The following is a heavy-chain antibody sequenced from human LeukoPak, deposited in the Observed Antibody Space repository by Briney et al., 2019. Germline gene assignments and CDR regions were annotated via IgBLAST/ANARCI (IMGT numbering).Heavy chain of an antibody. V-gene: IGHV1-46*01. CDR3: ARENYYYYYMDV. CDR2: INPSGGST. Sequence: GASVKVSCKASGYTFTSYYIHWVRHAPGQGLEWMGTINPSGGSTSYAQKFQGRVTMTRDMSTSTVYMDLSSLRSEDTAVYYCARENYYYYYMDVWGKGTTVTVSS. CDR1: GYTFTSYY. J-gene: IGHJ6*03.